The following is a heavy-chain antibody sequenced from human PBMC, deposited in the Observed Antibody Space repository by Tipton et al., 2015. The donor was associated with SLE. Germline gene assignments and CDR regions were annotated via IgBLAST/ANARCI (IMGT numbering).Heavy chain of an antibody. D-gene: IGHD1-1*01. Sequence: SLRLSCVVSGFSLSDYYMSWIRQAPGKGLEWLSYISSTSTYIDYADSVKGRFTISRDNAKNSLYLQMKSLRAEDTGVYYCATTGDDGFDIWGQGTMVTVSS. CDR2: ISSTSTYI. J-gene: IGHJ3*02. CDR1: GFSLSDYY. V-gene: IGHV3-11*06. CDR3: ATTGDDGFDI.